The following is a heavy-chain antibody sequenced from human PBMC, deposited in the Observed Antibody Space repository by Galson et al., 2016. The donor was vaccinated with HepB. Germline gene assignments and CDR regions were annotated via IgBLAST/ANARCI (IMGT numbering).Heavy chain of an antibody. CDR3: ARPYSSGWSYWYFDL. Sequence: SVKVSCKASGYTFTGYYMHWVRQAPGQGLEWMGWINPNTGGTSYAQKFQGRVTLTTDTSISTAYMDLSRLRSDDTAVYYCARPYSSGWSYWYFDLWGRGTLVTVSS. D-gene: IGHD6-19*01. J-gene: IGHJ2*01. CDR2: INPNTGGT. CDR1: GYTFTGYY. V-gene: IGHV1-2*02.